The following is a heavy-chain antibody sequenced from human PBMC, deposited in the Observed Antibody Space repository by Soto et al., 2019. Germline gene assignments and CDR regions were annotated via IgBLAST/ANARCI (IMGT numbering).Heavy chain of an antibody. V-gene: IGHV1-69*13. CDR2: IIPIFGTA. CDR1: GGTFSSYA. Sequence: ASVKVSFKASGGTFSSYAISWVRQAPGQGLEWMGGIIPIFGTANYAQKFQGRVTITADESTSTAYMELSSLRSEDTAVYYCARGDYYDSSGYAFDPWGQGTLVTVSS. CDR3: ARGDYYDSSGYAFDP. D-gene: IGHD3-22*01. J-gene: IGHJ5*02.